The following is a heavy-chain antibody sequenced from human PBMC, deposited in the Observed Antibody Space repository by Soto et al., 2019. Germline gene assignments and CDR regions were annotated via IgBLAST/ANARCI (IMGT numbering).Heavy chain of an antibody. CDR1: GFTFSSYA. J-gene: IGHJ4*02. V-gene: IGHV3-23*01. Sequence: GGSLRLSCAASGFTFSSYAMSWVRQAPGKGLEWVSAISGSGGSTYYADSVKGRFTISRDNSKNTLYLQMNSLRAEDTAVYYCAKASKQYCSGGSCYCFDYWGQGTLVTVSS. CDR3: AKASKQYCSGGSCYCFDY. CDR2: ISGSGGST. D-gene: IGHD2-15*01.